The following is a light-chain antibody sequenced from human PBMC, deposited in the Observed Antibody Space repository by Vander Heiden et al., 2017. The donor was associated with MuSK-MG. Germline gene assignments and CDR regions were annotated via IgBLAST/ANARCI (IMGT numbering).Light chain of an antibody. Sequence: DIQMTQSPSTLSVSVGDRVTITCRASQSISSWLAWYQQKPGRAPNLLIYKASTLQSGVPSRFSGSGSGTEFTLTISSLQPDDFTTYYCHQYNSYSGTLGQGTKVEIK. J-gene: IGKJ1*01. CDR1: QSISSW. V-gene: IGKV1-5*03. CDR3: HQYNSYSGT. CDR2: KAS.